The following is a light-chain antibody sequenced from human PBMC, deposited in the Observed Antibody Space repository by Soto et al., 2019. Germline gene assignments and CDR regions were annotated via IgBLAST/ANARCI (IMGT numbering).Light chain of an antibody. Sequence: AIRMTQSPSSFSASTGDRVTITCLASQGIRSYLACYQQKTGKAPKLLIYAASTLQSGVPSRFSGSGSGTDFTFTISCLKSEDFETYYCQQYYSYPSFGHGTNGEIK. CDR3: QQYYSYPS. CDR2: AAS. J-gene: IGKJ1*01. CDR1: QGIRSY. V-gene: IGKV1-8*01.